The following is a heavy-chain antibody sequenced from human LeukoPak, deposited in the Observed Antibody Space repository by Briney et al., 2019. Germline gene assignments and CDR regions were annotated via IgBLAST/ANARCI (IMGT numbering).Heavy chain of an antibody. J-gene: IGHJ3*02. Sequence: NPGGSLRLSCAASGFTFSDYYMNWLRQAPGKGLEWIAFIRGRSDTTYYADSVQGRFTISRDNAEDSVYLQMNSLRVEDTAVYYCARTYDFGIGPPGDAFDNWGQGTLVTVFS. D-gene: IGHD3-3*01. V-gene: IGHV3-11*04. CDR2: IRGRSDTT. CDR1: GFTFSDYY. CDR3: ARTYDFGIGPPGDAFDN.